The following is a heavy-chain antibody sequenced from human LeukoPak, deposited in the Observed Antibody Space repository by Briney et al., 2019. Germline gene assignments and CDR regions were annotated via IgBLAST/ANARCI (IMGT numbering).Heavy chain of an antibody. CDR1: GFTVSSNY. CDR3: ARGGIAAAGQY. J-gene: IGHJ4*02. Sequence: PGGSLRLSCAASGFTVSSNYMSWVRQAPGKGLEWISVIYSGGSTYYADSVKGRFTISRDNSKNTLYLQMNSLRAEDTAVYYCARGGIAAAGQYWGQGTLVTVSS. D-gene: IGHD6-13*01. CDR2: IYSGGST. V-gene: IGHV3-66*01.